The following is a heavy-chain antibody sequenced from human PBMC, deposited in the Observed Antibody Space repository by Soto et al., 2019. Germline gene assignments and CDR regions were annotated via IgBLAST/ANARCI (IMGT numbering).Heavy chain of an antibody. Sequence: GGSLRLSCAASGFTFSNAWMNWVRQAPGKGLEWVGRIKSKTDGGTTDYAAPVKGSFTIPRDDSKNTLYLQMNSLKTEDTAVYYCTTNRGYYDFWSGYYHHKYWGQGTLVTVSS. CDR1: GFTFSNAW. CDR2: IKSKTDGGTT. D-gene: IGHD3-3*01. CDR3: TTNRGYYDFWSGYYHHKY. V-gene: IGHV3-15*07. J-gene: IGHJ4*02.